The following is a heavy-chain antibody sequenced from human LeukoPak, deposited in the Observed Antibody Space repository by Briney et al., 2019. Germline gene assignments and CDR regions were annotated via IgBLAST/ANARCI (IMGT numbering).Heavy chain of an antibody. J-gene: IGHJ4*02. V-gene: IGHV1-2*02. Sequence: GASVKVSCKASGYTFTGYYMHWVRQAPGQGLEWMGWINPNSGGTNYAQKFQGRFTISRDNSKNTLYLQMNSLRAEDTAVYYCAKHSSYGSGSYSYYFDCWGQGTLVTVSS. CDR3: AKHSSYGSGSYSYYFDC. CDR2: INPNSGGT. D-gene: IGHD3-10*01. CDR1: GYTFTGYY.